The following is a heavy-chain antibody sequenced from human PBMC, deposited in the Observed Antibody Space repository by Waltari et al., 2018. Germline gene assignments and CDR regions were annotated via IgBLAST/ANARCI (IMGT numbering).Heavy chain of an antibody. CDR1: GYTFTSYY. Sequence: QVQLVQSGAEVKKPGASVKVSCKASGYTFTSYYLHWVRQAPGQGLEWMGIINPSGGSTSYAQKFQGRVTMTRDTSTSTVYMELSSLRSEDTAVYYCAREGVGGSYAEGAFDIWGQGTMVTVSS. J-gene: IGHJ3*02. CDR3: AREGVGGSYAEGAFDI. V-gene: IGHV1-46*01. D-gene: IGHD1-26*01. CDR2: INPSGGST.